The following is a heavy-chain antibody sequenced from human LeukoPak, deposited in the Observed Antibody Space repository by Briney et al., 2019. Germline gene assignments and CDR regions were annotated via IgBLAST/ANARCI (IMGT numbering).Heavy chain of an antibody. V-gene: IGHV4-31*03. Sequence: SETLSLTCTVSGGSISSGGYYWSWIRQHPGKGLEWIGYIYYSGSTYYNPSLKSRVTISVDTSKNQFSLKLSSVTAADTAVYYCARHLSSGMDVWGQGTTVTVSS. CDR3: ARHLSSGMDV. CDR2: IYYSGST. D-gene: IGHD2/OR15-2a*01. J-gene: IGHJ6*02. CDR1: GGSISSGGYY.